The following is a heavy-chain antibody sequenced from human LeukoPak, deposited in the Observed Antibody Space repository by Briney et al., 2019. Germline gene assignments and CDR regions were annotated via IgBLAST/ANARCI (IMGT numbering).Heavy chain of an antibody. CDR1: GFTLSSYE. CDR2: INSDGSRT. CDR3: ARELPREVTLDY. V-gene: IGHV3-74*01. J-gene: IGHJ4*02. D-gene: IGHD2-21*02. Sequence: GGSLRLSCAASGFTLSSYEMHWVRRAPGKGLVWVSRINSDGSRTGYADSVKGRFTISRDNAKNTLYLQMNSLRAEDTAIYYCARELPREVTLDYWGQGTLVTVSS.